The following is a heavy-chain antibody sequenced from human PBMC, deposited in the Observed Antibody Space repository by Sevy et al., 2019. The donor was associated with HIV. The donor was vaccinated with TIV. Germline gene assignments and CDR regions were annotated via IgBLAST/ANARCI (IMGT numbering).Heavy chain of an antibody. D-gene: IGHD3-3*01. J-gene: IGHJ5*02. Sequence: SETLSLTCTVSGGSISSGGYYWSWIRQHPGKGLEWIGYIYYSGSTYYNPSLKSRVTISVDTSKNQFSLKLSSVTAAATAAYYCAGVSPPLTWIFGVVITWVWFDPWGQGTLVTVSS. CDR1: GGSISSGGYY. V-gene: IGHV4-31*03. CDR2: IYYSGST. CDR3: AGVSPPLTWIFGVVITWVWFDP.